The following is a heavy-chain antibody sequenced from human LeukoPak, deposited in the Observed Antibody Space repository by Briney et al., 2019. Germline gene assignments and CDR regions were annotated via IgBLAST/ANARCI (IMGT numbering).Heavy chain of an antibody. V-gene: IGHV1-18*01. CDR3: ARASIAAAGTVPFDY. CDR2: ISAYNGNT. Sequence: ASVKVSCKASGYTFTSYGISWVRQAPGQGLEWMGWISAYNGNTNYAQKRQGRVPMTTHTSTSTAYMELRSLRSDDTAVYYCARASIAAAGTVPFDYWGQGTLVTVSS. D-gene: IGHD6-13*01. CDR1: GYTFTSYG. J-gene: IGHJ4*02.